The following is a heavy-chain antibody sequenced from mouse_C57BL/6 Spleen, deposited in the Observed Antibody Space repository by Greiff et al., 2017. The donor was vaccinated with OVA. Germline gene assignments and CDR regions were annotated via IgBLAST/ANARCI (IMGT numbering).Heavy chain of an antibody. J-gene: IGHJ3*01. V-gene: IGHV5-9*01. CDR1: GFTFSSYT. D-gene: IGHD1-1*01. CDR2: ISGGGGNT. Sequence: EVQRVESGGGLVKPGGSLKLSCAASGFTFSSYTMSWVRQTPEKRLEWVATISGGGGNTYYPDSVKGRFTISRDNAKNTLYLQMSSLRSEDTALYYCARGITTVGAYWGQGTLVTVSA. CDR3: ARGITTVGAY.